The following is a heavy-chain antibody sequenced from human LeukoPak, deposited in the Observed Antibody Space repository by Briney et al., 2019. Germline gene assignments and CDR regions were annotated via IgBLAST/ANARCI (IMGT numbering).Heavy chain of an antibody. Sequence: SETLSLTCTVSDGSIIPYYWSWIRQPAGKGLEWIGRIHPSGSTTYNPSLKSRVTMSVDTSKNQFSLKLTSVTAADTAVYYCAKLSPNRWFDPWGQGILVTVSS. CDR1: DGSIIPYY. CDR3: AKLSPNRWFDP. D-gene: IGHD1-14*01. CDR2: IHPSGST. V-gene: IGHV4-4*07. J-gene: IGHJ5*02.